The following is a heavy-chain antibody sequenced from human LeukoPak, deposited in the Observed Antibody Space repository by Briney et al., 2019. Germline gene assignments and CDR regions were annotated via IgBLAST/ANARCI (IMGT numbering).Heavy chain of an antibody. CDR3: VKDLYRGDTSSWYYFDY. CDR1: GFIISNYA. D-gene: IGHD6-13*01. V-gene: IGHV3-64D*06. CDR2: ISANGGST. J-gene: IGHJ4*02. Sequence: GGSLRLSCSASGFIISNYAMHWVRQAPGKGLEYVSAISANGGSTYYADSVKGRFTISRDNSKNTLYLQMSSLRAEDTAIYHCVKDLYRGDTSSWYYFDYWGQGTLVIVSS.